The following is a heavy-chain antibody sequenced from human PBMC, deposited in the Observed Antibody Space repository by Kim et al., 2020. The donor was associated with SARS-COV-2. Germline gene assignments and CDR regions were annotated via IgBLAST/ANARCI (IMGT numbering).Heavy chain of an antibody. V-gene: IGHV3-48*03. Sequence: GGSLRLSCAASGFTFSSYEMIWVRQAPGKGLEWVSYISNSGSTIYYADSVQGRFTISRDNAKKSLYLQMSSLRGDDTAVYYCARDGVSWFGSPDSWGQGTLVTVSS. D-gene: IGHD3-10*01. CDR3: ARDGVSWFGSPDS. CDR2: ISNSGSTI. CDR1: GFTFSSYE. J-gene: IGHJ5*01.